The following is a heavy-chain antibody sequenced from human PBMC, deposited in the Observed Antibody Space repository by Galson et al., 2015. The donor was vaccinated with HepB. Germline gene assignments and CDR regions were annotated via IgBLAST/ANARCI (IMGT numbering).Heavy chain of an antibody. V-gene: IGHV3-11*06. CDR2: ISSSSSYT. CDR1: GFTFSDYY. Sequence: SLRLSCAASGFTFSDYYMSWIRQAPGKGLEWVSYISSSSSYTNYADSVKGRFTISRDNAKNSLYLQMNSLRAEDTAVYYCARDTYDFWSGYYTTSYYFDYWGQGTLVTISS. J-gene: IGHJ4*02. D-gene: IGHD3-3*01. CDR3: ARDTYDFWSGYYTTSYYFDY.